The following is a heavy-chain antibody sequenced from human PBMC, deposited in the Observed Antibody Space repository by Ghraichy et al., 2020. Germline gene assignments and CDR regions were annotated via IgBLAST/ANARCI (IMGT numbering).Heavy chain of an antibody. CDR3: VHRRRWLDLIGFGMACDV. CDR1: GFSLSTSGVG. CDR2: IYWDDDK. D-gene: IGHD5-24*01. Sequence: SGPTLVKPTQTLTLTCNVSGFSLSTSGVGVGWVRQPPGKALEWLALIYWDDDKRYSPSLRSRLNIAKDTPKDQVVLTVINMDPVDTGTYYCVHRRRWLDLIGFGMACDVWGQGTMAIVSS. V-gene: IGHV2-5*02. J-gene: IGHJ3*01.